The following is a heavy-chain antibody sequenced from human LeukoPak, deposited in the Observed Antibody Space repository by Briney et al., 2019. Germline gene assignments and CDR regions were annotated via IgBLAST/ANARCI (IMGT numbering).Heavy chain of an antibody. V-gene: IGHV3-64D*06. D-gene: IGHD1-26*01. CDR3: VKEEMGAHHAFDI. CDR1: GFTFSSYA. Sequence: GGSLRLSCSASGFTFSSYAMHWVRQAPGKGLESVSAISSNGGSTYYADSVKGRFTISRDNSKNTLYLQMSSLIAEDAAVYYCVKEEMGAHHAFDIWGQGTMVTVSS. J-gene: IGHJ3*02. CDR2: ISSNGGST.